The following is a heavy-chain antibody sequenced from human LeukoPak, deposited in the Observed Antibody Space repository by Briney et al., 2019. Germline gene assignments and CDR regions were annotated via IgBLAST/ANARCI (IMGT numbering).Heavy chain of an antibody. CDR1: GGSISSGSYY. CDR3: AEAQPVLRFLDWLSPTHAFDI. Sequence: SETLSLTCTVSGGSISSGSYYWGGIRQPPGKGVERIGSIYYSGSTYYNPSLKSRVTISVDTSKNQFSLKLSSVTAADTAVYYCAEAQPVLRFLDWLSPTHAFDIWGQGTMVTVSS. D-gene: IGHD3-3*01. V-gene: IGHV4-39*07. CDR2: IYYSGST. J-gene: IGHJ3*02.